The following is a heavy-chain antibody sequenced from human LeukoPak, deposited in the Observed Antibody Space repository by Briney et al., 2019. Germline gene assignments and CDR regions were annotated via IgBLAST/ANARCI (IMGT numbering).Heavy chain of an antibody. D-gene: IGHD4-17*01. V-gene: IGHV3-7*01. CDR2: IKEDGSAK. Sequence: GGSLRLSCAASGFTFNNYWMSWVRQAPGKGLQWVANIKEDGSAKFYLDSVRRRFTVSGDNTKNSLYLQMNSLRVEDTAVYYCARGDFSDNGDYVDAFDVWGQGTLVTVSS. J-gene: IGHJ3*01. CDR1: GFTFNNYW. CDR3: ARGDFSDNGDYVDAFDV.